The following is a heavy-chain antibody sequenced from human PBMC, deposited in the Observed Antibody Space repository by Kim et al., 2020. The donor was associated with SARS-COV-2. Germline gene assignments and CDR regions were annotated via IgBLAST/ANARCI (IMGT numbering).Heavy chain of an antibody. CDR1: GYSFTSYW. CDR2: IDPSDSYT. CDR3: ARFSADITMIVVVSRGDAFDI. Sequence: GESLKISCKGSGYSFTSYWISWVRQMPGKGLEWMGRIDPSDSYTNYSPSFQGHVTISADKSISTAYLQWSSLKASDTAMYYCARFSADITMIVVVSRGDAFDIWGQGTMVTVSS. D-gene: IGHD3-22*01. V-gene: IGHV5-10-1*01. J-gene: IGHJ3*02.